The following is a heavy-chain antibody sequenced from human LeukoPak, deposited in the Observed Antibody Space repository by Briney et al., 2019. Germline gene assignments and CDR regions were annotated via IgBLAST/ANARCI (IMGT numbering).Heavy chain of an antibody. Sequence: GGSLRLSCAASGFTFSSYAMSWVRQVPRKGLEWVSAISGSGGSTYYADSVKGRFTISRDNSKNTLYLQMNSLRAEDTAVYSCAKGRGIVGATSMFDYWGQGTLVTVSS. CDR3: AKGRGIVGATSMFDY. V-gene: IGHV3-23*01. CDR2: ISGSGGST. D-gene: IGHD1-26*01. CDR1: GFTFSSYA. J-gene: IGHJ4*02.